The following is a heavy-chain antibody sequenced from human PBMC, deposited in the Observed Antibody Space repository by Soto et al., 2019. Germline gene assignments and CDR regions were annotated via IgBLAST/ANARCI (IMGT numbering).Heavy chain of an antibody. J-gene: IGHJ4*02. CDR3: ARVLAVVAATYIDY. V-gene: IGHV4-31*01. CDR2: IYYSGST. CDR1: GGSISSGGYY. D-gene: IGHD2-15*01. Sequence: QVQLQESGPGLVKPSQTLSLTCTVSGGSISSGGYYWSWIRQHPGKGLEWIGYIYYSGSTYYNPSLKGAVTISVDPPKNQFSLKLSSVTAADTAVYYCARVLAVVAATYIDYWGQGTLVTVSS.